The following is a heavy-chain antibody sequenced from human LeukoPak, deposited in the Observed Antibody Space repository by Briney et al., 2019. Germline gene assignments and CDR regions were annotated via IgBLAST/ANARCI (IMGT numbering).Heavy chain of an antibody. CDR1: GGSFSGYY. V-gene: IGHV4-34*01. CDR3: ASFKRGYSYGRFDY. D-gene: IGHD5-18*01. J-gene: IGHJ4*02. CDR2: INHSGST. Sequence: PSETLSLTCAVYGGSFSGYYWSWIRQPPGKGLEWIGEINHSGSTNYNPSLKSRVTISVDTSKNQFSLKLSSVTAADTAVYYCASFKRGYSYGRFDYWGQGTLVTVSS.